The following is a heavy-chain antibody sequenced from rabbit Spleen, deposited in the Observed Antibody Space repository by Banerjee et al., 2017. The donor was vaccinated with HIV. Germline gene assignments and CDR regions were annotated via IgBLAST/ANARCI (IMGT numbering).Heavy chain of an antibody. V-gene: IGHV1S40*01. D-gene: IGHD8-1*01. J-gene: IGHJ6*01. Sequence: QSLEESGGDLVKPGASLTLTCTASGFSLSYNAMCWVRQAPGKGLEWIACINTGSGTTWYASWVNGRFTISKSSSTTVDLKMASLTAADTATYFCARDAGTSFSTYGMDLWGQGTLVTVS. CDR2: INTGSGTT. CDR3: ARDAGTSFSTYGMDL. CDR1: GFSLSYNA.